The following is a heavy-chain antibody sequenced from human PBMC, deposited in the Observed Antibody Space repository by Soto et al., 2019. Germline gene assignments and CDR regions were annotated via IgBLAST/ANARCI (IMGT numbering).Heavy chain of an antibody. Sequence: GGSLRLSCAASGFTVSSNYMSWVRQAPGGGLEWVSVIYSGGSTYYADSVKGRFTISRDNSKNTLYLQMNSLRAEDTAVYYCARDQYYYDSSGYLDAFAIPGQGTMVSVSS. CDR3: ARDQYYYDSSGYLDAFAI. CDR2: IYSGGST. CDR1: GFTVSSNY. V-gene: IGHV3-53*01. J-gene: IGHJ3*02. D-gene: IGHD3-22*01.